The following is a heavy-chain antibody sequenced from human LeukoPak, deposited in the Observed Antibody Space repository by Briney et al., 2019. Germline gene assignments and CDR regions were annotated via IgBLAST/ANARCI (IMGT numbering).Heavy chain of an antibody. CDR3: AKLGFDSSGSHSLVDY. V-gene: IGHV3-30*18. Sequence: GGSLRLSCAASGLTFSSYGMHWARQPPGKGLEWVGFVSYDGSKKFYADFVKGRFSISRDNSKNTLYVQMNSLGAEDTALYYCAKLGFDSSGSHSLVDYWGQGTPVTVSS. D-gene: IGHD6-6*01. CDR2: VSYDGSKK. J-gene: IGHJ4*02. CDR1: GLTFSSYG.